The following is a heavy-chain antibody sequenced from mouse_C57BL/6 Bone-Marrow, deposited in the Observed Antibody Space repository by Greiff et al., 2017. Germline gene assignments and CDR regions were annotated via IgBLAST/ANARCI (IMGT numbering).Heavy chain of an antibody. D-gene: IGHD2-5*01. CDR3: ASHDSNYEDAMDY. Sequence: QVQLQQSGAELVKPGASVKISCKASGYAFSSYWMNWVKQRPGKGLEWIGQIYPGDGDTNYNGKFKGKATLTADKSSSTAYMQLSSLTSEDSAVYFRASHDSNYEDAMDYWGQGTSVTVSS. CDR1: GYAFSSYW. CDR2: IYPGDGDT. V-gene: IGHV1-80*01. J-gene: IGHJ4*01.